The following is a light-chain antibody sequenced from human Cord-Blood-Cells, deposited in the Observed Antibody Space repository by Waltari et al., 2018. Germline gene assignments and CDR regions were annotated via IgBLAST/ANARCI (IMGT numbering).Light chain of an antibody. CDR1: QSVSSY. CDR3: QQRSNWPPYT. V-gene: IGKV3-11*01. Sequence: IVLTQSPATLSWSPGVRATLPCRASQSVSSYLAWYQQKPGQAPRLLIYDASNRATGIPARFSGSGSGTDFTLTISSLEPEDFAVYYCQQRSNWPPYTFGQGTKLEIK. CDR2: DAS. J-gene: IGKJ2*01.